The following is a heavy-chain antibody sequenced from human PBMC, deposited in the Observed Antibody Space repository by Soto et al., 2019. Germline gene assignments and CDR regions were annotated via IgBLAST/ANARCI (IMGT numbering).Heavy chain of an antibody. CDR1: GYTFTDYG. V-gene: IGHV1-18*04. Sequence: ASVKVSCKPSGYTFTDYGFSWMRQAPGQGPEWMGWISTWNDDKRDAQKFRGRVTMTRDTSTRTAYMELRSLRSDDTAVYYCARLNSEYAVEYWGQGTLVIVSS. CDR3: ARLNSEYAVEY. CDR2: ISTWNDDK. D-gene: IGHD1-26*01. J-gene: IGHJ4*02.